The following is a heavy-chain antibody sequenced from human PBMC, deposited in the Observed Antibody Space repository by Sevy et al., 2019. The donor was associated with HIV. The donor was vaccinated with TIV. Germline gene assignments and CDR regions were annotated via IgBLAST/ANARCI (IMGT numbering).Heavy chain of an antibody. V-gene: IGHV3-33*01. CDR1: GFTFSSYG. CDR3: AREGYYDFWRGCYNYYYYGMDV. CDR2: IWYDGSNK. Sequence: GGSLRLSCAASGFTFSSYGMHWVRQAPGKGLEWGAVIWYDGSNKYYADSVKSRFTISRDNSKNTLYLQMNSLRAEDTAVYYCAREGYYDFWRGCYNYYYYGMDVWGQGTTVTVS. D-gene: IGHD3-3*01. J-gene: IGHJ6*02.